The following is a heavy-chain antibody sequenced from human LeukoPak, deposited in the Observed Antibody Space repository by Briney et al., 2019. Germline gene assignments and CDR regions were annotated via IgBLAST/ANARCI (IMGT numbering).Heavy chain of an antibody. CDR2: IYYSGST. Sequence: SETLSLTCTVSGGSISSYYCSWVRQPPGKGLEWIGYIYYSGSTNYNPSLKSRVTISVDTSKNQFSLKLSSVTAADTAVYYCARVNYDILTGYEYYFDYWGQGTLVTVSS. CDR3: ARVNYDILTGYEYYFDY. CDR1: GGSISSYY. J-gene: IGHJ4*02. V-gene: IGHV4-59*08. D-gene: IGHD3-9*01.